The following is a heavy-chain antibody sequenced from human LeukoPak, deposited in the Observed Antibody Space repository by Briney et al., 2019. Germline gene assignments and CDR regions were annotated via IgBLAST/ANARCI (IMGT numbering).Heavy chain of an antibody. CDR1: GFTFSSYA. D-gene: IGHD3-22*01. CDR3: AKDEPRWYYDSSGYYKY. V-gene: IGHV3-23*01. CDR2: ISGSGGST. J-gene: IGHJ4*02. Sequence: GGSLRLSCAASGFTFSSYAMSWVRQAPGKGLEWVSAISGSGGSTYYADSVKGRFTISRDNSKNTLYLQMNSLRAEDTAVYYCAKDEPRWYYDSSGYYKYWGQGTLVTVSS.